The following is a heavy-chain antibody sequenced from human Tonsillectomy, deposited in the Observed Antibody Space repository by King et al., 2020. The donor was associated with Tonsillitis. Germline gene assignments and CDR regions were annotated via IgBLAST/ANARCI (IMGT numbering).Heavy chain of an antibody. D-gene: IGHD2-2*01. J-gene: IGHJ6*03. CDR1: GFTFTTYA. V-gene: IGHV3-30-3*01. Sequence: VQLVESGGGVVQPGRSLRLSCAASGFTFTTYAMHWVRQAPGKGLEWVAFISYDGSNNSYTDSVKGRYTISRDNSKNTLYLQMNSLSAEDTAVYYCARAGFCGSTSCYRYYYYMDVWGKGTTVTVSS. CDR2: ISYDGSNN. CDR3: ARAGFCGSTSCYRYYYYMDV.